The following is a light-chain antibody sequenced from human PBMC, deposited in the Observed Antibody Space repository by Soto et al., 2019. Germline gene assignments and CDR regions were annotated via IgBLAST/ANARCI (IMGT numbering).Light chain of an antibody. Sequence: QSALTQPASVSGSPGQSITISCTGTSSDVGDYNYVSWYQKDPGKAPKLMIYEVNNRPSGVSNRFFGSKSGNMASLTISGLQAEDEADYYCSSYTSSSTLIFGGGTKVTVL. CDR2: EVN. J-gene: IGLJ2*01. CDR3: SSYTSSSTLI. CDR1: SSDVGDYNY. V-gene: IGLV2-14*01.